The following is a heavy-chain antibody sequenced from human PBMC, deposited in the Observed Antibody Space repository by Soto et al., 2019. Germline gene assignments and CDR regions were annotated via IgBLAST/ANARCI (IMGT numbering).Heavy chain of an antibody. CDR1: GFTFSSYS. V-gene: IGHV3-48*01. CDR2: ISSSSSTI. CDR3: ARVIGYCSSTSCYGGDMDV. Sequence: GGSLRLSCAASGFTFSSYSMNWVRQAPGKGLEWVSYISSSSSTIYYADSVKGRFTISRDNAKNSLYLQMNSLRAEDTAVYYCARVIGYCSSTSCYGGDMDVWGKGTTVTVSS. D-gene: IGHD2-2*01. J-gene: IGHJ6*03.